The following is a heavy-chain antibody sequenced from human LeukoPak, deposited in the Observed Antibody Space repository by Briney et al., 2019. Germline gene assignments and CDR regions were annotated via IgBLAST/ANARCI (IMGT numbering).Heavy chain of an antibody. D-gene: IGHD3-16*01. J-gene: IGHJ6*02. CDR2: ISYSGST. V-gene: IGHV4-59*01. Sequence: PSETLSLTCSVSGGPISSYYWSWIRQPPGKGLEWIGYISYSGSTDYNPSLKGRITISKDMSRNQFSLKLSSVTAADTAVYFCARDRGDYYYGMDVWGQGTTVTVSS. CDR1: GGPISSYY. CDR3: ARDRGDYYYGMDV.